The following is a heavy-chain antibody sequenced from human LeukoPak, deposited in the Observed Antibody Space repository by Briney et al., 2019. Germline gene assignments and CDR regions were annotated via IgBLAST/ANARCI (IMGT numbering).Heavy chain of an antibody. Sequence: GGALRLSCAASGFTFSSYVMHWVRQAPGKGLGWVAVIWYDGSNKYYADSVKGRFTISRDNSNNPVYLQMKSLRAEDTAVYYCARDVTPPYIVADYGMDVWGQGTTVTVSS. D-gene: IGHD5-12*01. CDR1: GFTFSSYV. CDR3: ARDVTPPYIVADYGMDV. J-gene: IGHJ6*02. CDR2: IWYDGSNK. V-gene: IGHV3-33*01.